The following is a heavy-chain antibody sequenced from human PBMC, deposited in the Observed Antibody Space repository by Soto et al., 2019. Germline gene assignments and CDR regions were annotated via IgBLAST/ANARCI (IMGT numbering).Heavy chain of an antibody. D-gene: IGHD6-19*01. J-gene: IGHJ4*02. CDR1: GFTFSSYS. CDR3: ARGSSGWTEAAFDY. Sequence: EVQLVESGGGLVKPRGSLRLSCAASGFTFSSYSMNWVRQAPGKGLEWVSSISSSSSYIYYADSVKGRFTISRDNAKNSLYLQMNSLRAEDTAVYYCARGSSGWTEAAFDYWGQGTLVTVSS. CDR2: ISSSSSYI. V-gene: IGHV3-21*01.